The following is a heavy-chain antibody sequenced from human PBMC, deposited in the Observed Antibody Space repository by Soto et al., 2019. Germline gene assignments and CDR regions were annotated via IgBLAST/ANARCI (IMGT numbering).Heavy chain of an antibody. CDR2: INPDSGAT. D-gene: IGHD3-10*01. CDR1: GYTFTAYY. J-gene: IGHJ5*02. V-gene: IGHV1-2*02. Sequence: ASVKVSCKASGYTFTAYYIHWVRQAPGQGPEWMAWINPDSGATYSAPKFQGRVIVTSDTSINTSSMELSSLRSDDTAVYYCARVKYGNLRPPTSLFDPWGQGTLVTVSS. CDR3: ARVKYGNLRPPTSLFDP.